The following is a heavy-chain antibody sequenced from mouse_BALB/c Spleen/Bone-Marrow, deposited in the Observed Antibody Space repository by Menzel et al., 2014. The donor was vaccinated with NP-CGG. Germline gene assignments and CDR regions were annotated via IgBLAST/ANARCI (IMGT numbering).Heavy chain of an antibody. V-gene: IGHV1S81*02. CDR3: ARWGFDY. Sequence: VQLQQSGAGLVKPGASVKLSCKASGYTFTSYWMHWVKQRPGQGLEWIGEINPSNGRTNYNEKFKSKATLTVDKSSSTAYMQLSSLTSEDSAVYYCARWGFDYWGQGTTLTVSS. J-gene: IGHJ2*01. CDR2: INPSNGRT. CDR1: GYTFTSYW.